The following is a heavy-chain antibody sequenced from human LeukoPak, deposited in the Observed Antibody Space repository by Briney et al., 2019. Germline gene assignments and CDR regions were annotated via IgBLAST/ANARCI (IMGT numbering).Heavy chain of an antibody. V-gene: IGHV4-34*01. J-gene: IGHJ6*03. CDR1: GGSFSGYY. CDR2: INHSGST. D-gene: IGHD2-15*01. CDR3: ARGGCSGDSCYYYYYYMDV. Sequence: PSETLSLTCAVYGGSFSGYYWSWIRQPPGKGLEWIGEINHSGSTNYNPSLKSRVTISVDTSKNKLSLKLSSVTAADTAVYYCARGGCSGDSCYYYYYYMDVWGKGTTVTVSS.